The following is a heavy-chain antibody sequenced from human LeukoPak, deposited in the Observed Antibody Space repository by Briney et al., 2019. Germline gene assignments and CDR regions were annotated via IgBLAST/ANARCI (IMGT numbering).Heavy chain of an antibody. D-gene: IGHD3-9*01. Sequence: GGSLRLSCAASGFTGSSNYMSWVRQAPGDGLEWGSVIYSGGSAYYADSVKGRFTISRDNSKNTLYLQMNSLRAEDTAVYYCARSTHFDLLYFDYWGQGTLVTVSS. CDR1: GFTGSSNY. J-gene: IGHJ4*02. V-gene: IGHV3-66*01. CDR2: IYSGGSA. CDR3: ARSTHFDLLYFDY.